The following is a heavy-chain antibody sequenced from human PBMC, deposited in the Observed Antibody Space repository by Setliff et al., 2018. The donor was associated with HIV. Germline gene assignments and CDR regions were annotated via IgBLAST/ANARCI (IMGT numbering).Heavy chain of an antibody. D-gene: IGHD1-26*01. J-gene: IGHJ6*03. V-gene: IGHV1-8*03. Sequence: ASVKVSCKASGYIFTSYDINWVRQATGQGLEWMGWMNPNSGNTGYAQKLQGRVTITRNTSINPAYMELSSLRSEDTAVYYCARGYLISGTQKSYYLDVWGKGTTVTVSS. CDR2: MNPNSGNT. CDR1: GYIFTSYD. CDR3: ARGYLISGTQKSYYLDV.